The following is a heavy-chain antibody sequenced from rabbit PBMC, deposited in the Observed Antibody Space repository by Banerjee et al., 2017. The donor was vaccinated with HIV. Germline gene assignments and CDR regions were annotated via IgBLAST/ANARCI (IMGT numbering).Heavy chain of an antibody. D-gene: IGHD1-1*01. Sequence: QEQLVESGGGLVQPEGSLTLTCTASGFSFSSSYWICWVRQAPGKGLEWIACINIGGSGTTYYASWAKGRFTISKTSSTTVTLQMTSLTAADTATYFCARGWTYYNLWGPGTLVTVS. CDR1: GFSFSSSYW. J-gene: IGHJ4*01. V-gene: IGHV1S45*01. CDR3: ARGWTYYNL. CDR2: INIGGSGTT.